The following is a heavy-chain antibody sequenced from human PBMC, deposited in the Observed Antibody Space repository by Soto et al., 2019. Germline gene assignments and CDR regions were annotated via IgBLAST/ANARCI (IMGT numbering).Heavy chain of an antibody. Sequence: EVQLLESGGGLVQPGGSLTLSCAASGFTFSSYTMTWVRQVRQAPGKGLEWVSSISRSADSTYYADSVKARFTLSRDNSKHPLYLPMNSLRAADTAVYYSAKSGPCRGSSCYHGYWYFELWGRGTLATVSS. CDR3: AKSGPCRGSSCYHGYWYFEL. CDR2: ISRSADST. CDR1: GFTFSSYT. D-gene: IGHD2-15*01. V-gene: IGHV3-23*01. J-gene: IGHJ2*01.